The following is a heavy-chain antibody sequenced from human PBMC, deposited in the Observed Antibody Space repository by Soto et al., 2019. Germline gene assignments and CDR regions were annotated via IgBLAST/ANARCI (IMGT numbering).Heavy chain of an antibody. CDR1: GGSIGSYY. J-gene: IGHJ4*02. V-gene: IGHV4-59*01. CDR2: IYYSGST. CDR3: ARMTFDDYFDY. Sequence: SETLSLTCTVSGGSIGSYYWSWIRQPPGKGLGWIGYIYYSGSTNYNPSLKSRVTISVDTSKNQFSLKLSSVTAADTAVYYCARMTFDDYFDYWGQGTLVTVSS. D-gene: IGHD2-21*02.